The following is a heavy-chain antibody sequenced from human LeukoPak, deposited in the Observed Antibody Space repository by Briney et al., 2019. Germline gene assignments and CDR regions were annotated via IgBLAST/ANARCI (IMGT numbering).Heavy chain of an antibody. D-gene: IGHD2/OR15-2a*01. J-gene: IGHJ4*02. CDR2: IFYDGSKQ. Sequence: PGGSLRLSCAASGFTFSNYGMHWVSQAPGKGLEWLAAIFYDGSKQHYADTVKGRFIISRDNSKNTVYLQVNSLTAQGTAVYYCARDQALYFSYGHYWGLGTLVTVSS. CDR3: ARDQALYFSYGHY. V-gene: IGHV3-33*01. CDR1: GFTFSNYG.